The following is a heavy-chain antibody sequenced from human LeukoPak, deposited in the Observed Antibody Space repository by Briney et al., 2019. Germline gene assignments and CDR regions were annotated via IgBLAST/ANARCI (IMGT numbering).Heavy chain of an antibody. CDR2: ISNRGSTI. J-gene: IGHJ4*02. CDR1: GFTFSSYE. V-gene: IGHV3-48*03. CDR3: TRPRGAYGRDY. Sequence: GGSLRLSCAASGFTFSSYEMNWVRQTPGKGLEWVSYISNRGSTIYYADSVKGRFTISRDNAKNSLYLQMNSLRAEDTAVYYCTRPRGAYGRDYWGQGTLVTVSS. D-gene: IGHD3-10*01.